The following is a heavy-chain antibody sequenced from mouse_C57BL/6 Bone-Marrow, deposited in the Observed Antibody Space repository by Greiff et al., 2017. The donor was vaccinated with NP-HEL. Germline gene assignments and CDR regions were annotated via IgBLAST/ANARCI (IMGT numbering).Heavy chain of an antibody. J-gene: IGHJ4*01. D-gene: IGHD1-1*01. V-gene: IGHV3-6*01. CDR1: GYSITSGYY. CDR2: ISYDGSN. CDR3: ARDYYYGSTPYYYAMDY. Sequence: EVKVEESGPGLVKPSQSLSLTCSVTGYSITSGYYWNWIRQFPGNKLEWMGYISYDGSNNYNPSLKNRISITRDTSKNQFFLKLNSVTTEDTATYYCARDYYYGSTPYYYAMDYWGQGTSVTVSS.